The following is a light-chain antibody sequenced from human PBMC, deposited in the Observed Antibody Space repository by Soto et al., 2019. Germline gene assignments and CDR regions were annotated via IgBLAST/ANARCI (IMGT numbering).Light chain of an antibody. CDR1: SSDVGSYNV. V-gene: IGLV2-23*02. J-gene: IGLJ3*02. CDR2: EVS. CDR3: CSYAGSRRV. Sequence: QSALTQPASVSGSPGQSITISCTGTSSDVGSYNVVSWYQQHPGKAPKLMIYEVSKRPSGVSNRFSGSKSGNTASLTISGLQAEDEADYYCCSYAGSRRVFGGGTQLTVL.